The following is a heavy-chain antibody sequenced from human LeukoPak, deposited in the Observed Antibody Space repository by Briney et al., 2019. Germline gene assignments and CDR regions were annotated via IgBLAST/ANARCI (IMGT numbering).Heavy chain of an antibody. CDR1: GFTFSSYG. D-gene: IGHD3-22*01. J-gene: IGHJ5*02. Sequence: PGGSLRLSCAASGFTFSSYGMHWVRQAPGKGLEWVAYIQYDGSNEQYADSVKGRSSISRDSSKNILYLQMNSLRAEDTAVYYCARDRDYYDKTHSPRFDPWGQGPWSPSPQ. V-gene: IGHV3-30*02. CDR3: ARDRDYYDKTHSPRFDP. CDR2: IQYDGSNE.